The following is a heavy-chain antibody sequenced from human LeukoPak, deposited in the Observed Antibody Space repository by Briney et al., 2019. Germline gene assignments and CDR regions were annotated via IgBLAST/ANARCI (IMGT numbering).Heavy chain of an antibody. V-gene: IGHV3-15*01. Sequence: PGGSLRLSCAASGFTFSNAWMSWVRQAPGKGLELVGRIKSKTDGGTTDYAAPVKGRFTISRDDSKNTLYLQMDSLKTEDTAVYYCTGNYYGSGSYADFDYWGQGTLVTVSS. D-gene: IGHD3-10*01. CDR2: IKSKTDGGTT. CDR3: TGNYYGSGSYADFDY. CDR1: GFTFSNAW. J-gene: IGHJ4*02.